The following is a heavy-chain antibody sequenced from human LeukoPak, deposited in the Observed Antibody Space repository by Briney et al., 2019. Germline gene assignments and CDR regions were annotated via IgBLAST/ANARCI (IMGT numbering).Heavy chain of an antibody. D-gene: IGHD1-26*01. J-gene: IGHJ4*02. CDR1: GFTFSSYS. CDR2: ISGSGGNT. CDR3: AKDRALHQFDY. Sequence: PGGSLRLSCAASGFTFSSYSMNWVRQAPGKGLEWVSSISGSGGNTHYADSVKGRSTISRDNSKNTLYLQMDSLRVEDTAVYYCAKDRALHQFDYWGQGILVTVSS. V-gene: IGHV3-23*01.